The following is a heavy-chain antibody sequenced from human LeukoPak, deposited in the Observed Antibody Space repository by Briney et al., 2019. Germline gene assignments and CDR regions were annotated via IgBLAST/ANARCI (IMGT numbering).Heavy chain of an antibody. CDR3: AREPGRVYSGTTRGFDY. CDR1: GYSISSGYY. Sequence: IPSETLSLTCTVSGYSISSGYYWGWIRQPPGKGLEWIGSIYYSGSTYYNPSLKSRVTISVDTSKNQFSLKLSSVTAADTAVYYCAREPGRVYSGTTRGFDYWGQGTLVTVSS. V-gene: IGHV4-38-2*02. CDR2: IYYSGST. J-gene: IGHJ4*02. D-gene: IGHD1-26*01.